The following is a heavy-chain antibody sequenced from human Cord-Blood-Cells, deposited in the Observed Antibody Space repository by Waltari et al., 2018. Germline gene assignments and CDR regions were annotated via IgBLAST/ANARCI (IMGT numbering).Heavy chain of an antibody. CDR1: GGFFSGYS. V-gene: IGHV4-34*01. CDR2: INHSGST. J-gene: IGHJ5*02. Sequence: QVQLPQWRAGLLKASGTLSLTRPVYGGFFSGYSRCWPRQPPGKGLEWIGEINHSGSTNYNPSLKSRVTISVDTSKHQFSLKLSAVTAADTAVYYCARHGMAPNWFDPWGQGTLVTVSS. D-gene: IGHD1-26*01. CDR3: ARHGMAPNWFDP.